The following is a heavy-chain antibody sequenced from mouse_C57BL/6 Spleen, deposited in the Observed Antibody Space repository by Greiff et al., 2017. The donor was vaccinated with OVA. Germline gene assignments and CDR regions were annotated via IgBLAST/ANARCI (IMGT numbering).Heavy chain of an antibody. CDR2: INPSTGGT. D-gene: IGHD2-1*01. J-gene: IGHJ2*01. V-gene: IGHV1-42*01. CDR3: ARKRIYYGNYGFDY. Sequence: EVQLQQSGPELVKPGASVKISCKASGYSFTGYYMNWVKQSPEKSLEWIGEINPSTGGTTYNQKFKAKATLTVDKSSSTAYMQLKSLTSEDSAVYYCARKRIYYGNYGFDYWGQGTTLTVSS. CDR1: GYSFTGYY.